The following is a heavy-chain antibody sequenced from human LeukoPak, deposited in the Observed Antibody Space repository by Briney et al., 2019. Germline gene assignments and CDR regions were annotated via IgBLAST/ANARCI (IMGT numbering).Heavy chain of an antibody. CDR2: MYYSEST. Sequence: SETLSLTCTVSGGSISSYYWSWIRQPPGKGLEWIAYMYYSESTNYNPSLKSRVTISVDTSKNQFSLKLSSVTAADTAVYYCARDDGYNFWYFDYWGQGTLVTVSS. CDR1: GGSISSYY. V-gene: IGHV4-59*01. J-gene: IGHJ4*02. CDR3: ARDDGYNFWYFDY. D-gene: IGHD5-24*01.